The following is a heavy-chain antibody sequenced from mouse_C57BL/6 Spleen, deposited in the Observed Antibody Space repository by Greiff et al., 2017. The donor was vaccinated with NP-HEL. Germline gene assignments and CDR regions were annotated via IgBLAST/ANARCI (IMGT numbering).Heavy chain of an antibody. V-gene: IGHV1-54*01. CDR2: INPGSGGT. CDR1: GYAFTNYL. D-gene: IGHD1-1*01. CDR3: ARGHYYGSSPWYFDV. J-gene: IGHJ1*03. Sequence: QVQLQQSGAELVRPGTSVKVSCKASGYAFTNYLIEWVKQRPGQGLEWIGVINPGSGGTNYNEKFKGKATLTADKSSSTAYMQLSSLTSEDSAVYFCARGHYYGSSPWYFDVWGTGTTVTVSS.